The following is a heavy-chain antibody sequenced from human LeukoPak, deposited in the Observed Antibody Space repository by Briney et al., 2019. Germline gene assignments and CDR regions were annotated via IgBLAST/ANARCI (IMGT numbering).Heavy chain of an antibody. J-gene: IGHJ5*02. CDR3: TREEGYSSSSLWFDP. CDR1: GGSISSGSYY. CDR2: IYTSGST. D-gene: IGHD6-6*01. V-gene: IGHV4-61*02. Sequence: SETLSLTRTVSGGSISSGSYYWSWIRQPAGKGLEWVGRIYTSGSTNYNPSLKSRVNISVDTSKNQFSLKLRSVTAADTAVYYCTREEGYSSSSLWFDPCGQGTLVSVSS.